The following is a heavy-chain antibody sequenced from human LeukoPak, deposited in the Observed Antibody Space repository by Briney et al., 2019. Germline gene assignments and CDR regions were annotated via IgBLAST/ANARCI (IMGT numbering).Heavy chain of an antibody. CDR1: GGSISSGSYY. D-gene: IGHD3-3*01. Sequence: SQTLSLTCTVSGGSISSGSYYWSWIRQPAGKGLEWIGRIYTSGSTNYNPSLKSRVTISVDTSKNQFSLKLSSVTAADTAVYYCARGSYYDFWSGYLEGFDYWGQGTLVTVSS. CDR3: ARGSYYDFWSGYLEGFDY. J-gene: IGHJ4*02. V-gene: IGHV4-61*02. CDR2: IYTSGST.